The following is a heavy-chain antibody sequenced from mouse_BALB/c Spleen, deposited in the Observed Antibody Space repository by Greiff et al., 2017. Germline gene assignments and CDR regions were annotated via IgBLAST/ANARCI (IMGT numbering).Heavy chain of an antibody. CDR3: NAWGYDLDY. CDR2: IDPENVDT. Sequence: EVQLQQSGAELVRSGASVKLSCTASGFNIKDYYMPWVKQRPEQGLEWIGWIDPENVDTEYAPKFQGKATMTADTSSNTAYLQLSSLTSEDTAVYYCNAWGYDLDYWGQGTTLTVSS. D-gene: IGHD2-14*01. J-gene: IGHJ2*01. CDR1: GFNIKDYY. V-gene: IGHV14-4*02.